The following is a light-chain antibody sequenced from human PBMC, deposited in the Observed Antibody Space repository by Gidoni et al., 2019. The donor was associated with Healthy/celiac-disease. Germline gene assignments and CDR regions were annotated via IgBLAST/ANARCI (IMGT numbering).Light chain of an antibody. Sequence: QSVLTQPPSVSAAPGQRVTISCTGSSSNIGAGYDVHWYHPLPGAAPKLLIYANSSRPAVVPDRFSASKSGTSASLAITGLQAADEADYYCQSYDSSLSALFGGGTKLTVL. J-gene: IGLJ2*01. CDR2: ANS. CDR1: SSNIGAGYD. V-gene: IGLV1-40*01. CDR3: QSYDSSLSAL.